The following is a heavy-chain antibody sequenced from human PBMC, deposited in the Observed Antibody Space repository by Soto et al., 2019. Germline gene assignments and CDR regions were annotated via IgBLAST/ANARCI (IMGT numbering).Heavy chain of an antibody. CDR2: ISSSSSTI. CDR3: ARLDEWPLGDY. D-gene: IGHD3-16*01. V-gene: IGHV3-48*01. Sequence: PGGSLRLSCAASGFTFSSYSMNWVRQAPGKGLEWVSYISSSSSTIYYADSVKGRFTISRDNAKNSLYLQMNSLRAEDTAVYYCARLDEWPLGDYWGQGTLVTVSS. CDR1: GFTFSSYS. J-gene: IGHJ4*02.